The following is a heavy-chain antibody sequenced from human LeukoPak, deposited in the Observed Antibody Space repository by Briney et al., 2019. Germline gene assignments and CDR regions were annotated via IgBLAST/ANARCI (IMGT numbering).Heavy chain of an antibody. CDR2: IKSKPDGGTT. D-gene: IGHD2-21*02. V-gene: IGHV3-15*01. CDR3: STEGLAYCDGDCYS. CDR1: GFTFSNAW. Sequence: GGSLRLSCAASGFTFSNAWMSWVRQAPWKGLEWVGDIKSKPDGGTTDYAAPVKGRFTISRDDSKNTLYLQMNTLKTEDTAVYYCSTEGLAYCDGDCYSWGQGTLVTVSS. J-gene: IGHJ5*02.